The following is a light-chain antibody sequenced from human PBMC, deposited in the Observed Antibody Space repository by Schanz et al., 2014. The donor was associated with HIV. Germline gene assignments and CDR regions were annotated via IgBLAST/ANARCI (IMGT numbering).Light chain of an antibody. V-gene: IGKV3-15*01. J-gene: IGKJ5*01. Sequence: EMVMTQSPATLSVSPGERATLSCRASQSVTSDLAWYQQKPGQAPRLLIYGASTRATGIPGRFSGSGSGTEFTLTISSLEPEDFAVYYCQQRSNWPPITFGQGTRLEIK. CDR3: QQRSNWPPIT. CDR2: GAS. CDR1: QSVTSD.